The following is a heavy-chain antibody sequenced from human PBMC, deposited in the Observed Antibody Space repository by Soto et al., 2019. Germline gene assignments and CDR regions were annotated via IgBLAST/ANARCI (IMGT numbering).Heavy chain of an antibody. CDR3: ARIQSDYYDSWMYYYYGMDV. V-gene: IGHV4-31*03. J-gene: IGHJ6*02. CDR1: GGSISSGGYY. CDR2: IYYSGST. Sequence: QVQLQESGPGLVKPSQTLSLTCTVSGGSISSGGYYWSWIRQHPGKGLEWIGYIYYSGSTYYNPSLNSRVTTSVDTSKNQFSLKLISVTAADTAVYYCARIQSDYYDSWMYYYYGMDVWGQGTTVTVSS. D-gene: IGHD3-22*01.